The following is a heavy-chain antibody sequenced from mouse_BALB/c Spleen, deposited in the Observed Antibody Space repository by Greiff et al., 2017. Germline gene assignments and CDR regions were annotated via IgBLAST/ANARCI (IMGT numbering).Heavy chain of an antibody. D-gene: IGHD2-1*01. CDR3: ARWDYGNPFAY. CDR1: GYSITSDYA. Sequence: DVQLQESGPGLVKPSQSLSLTCTVTGYSITSDYAWNWIRQFPGNKLEWMGYISYSGSTSYNPSLKSRISITRDTSKNQFFLQLNSVTTEDTATYYCARWDYGNPFAYWGQGTLVTVSA. CDR2: ISYSGST. J-gene: IGHJ3*01. V-gene: IGHV3-2*02.